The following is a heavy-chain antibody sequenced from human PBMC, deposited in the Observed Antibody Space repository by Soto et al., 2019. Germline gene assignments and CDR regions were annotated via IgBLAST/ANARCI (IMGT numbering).Heavy chain of an antibody. V-gene: IGHV4-39*01. Sequence: QLQLQESGPGLVKPSETLSLTCAVSGGSISSSSYYWNWIRQPPGKGLEWIGAIYYSGSTYYNPSLMSRVTISVDTSKNQFSLNVISVTAADTAVYYCARGDWDLYSSSSQYYFDYWGQGTLVTVSS. CDR1: GGSISSSSYY. D-gene: IGHD6-6*01. CDR3: ARGDWDLYSSSSQYYFDY. CDR2: IYYSGST. J-gene: IGHJ4*02.